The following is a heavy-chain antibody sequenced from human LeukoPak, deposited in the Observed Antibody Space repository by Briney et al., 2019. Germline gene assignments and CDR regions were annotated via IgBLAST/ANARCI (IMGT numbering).Heavy chain of an antibody. Sequence: PSETLSLTCAVYGGSFSGYYWSWIRQPPGKGLEWIGSIYYSGSTHYNPSLKSQVTISVDTSKNQFSLKLSSVTAADTAVYYCAGQGGGSPNAEHWGQGTLVTVSS. V-gene: IGHV4-34*01. J-gene: IGHJ4*02. CDR3: AGQGGGSPNAEH. CDR1: GGSFSGYY. D-gene: IGHD2-15*01. CDR2: IYYSGST.